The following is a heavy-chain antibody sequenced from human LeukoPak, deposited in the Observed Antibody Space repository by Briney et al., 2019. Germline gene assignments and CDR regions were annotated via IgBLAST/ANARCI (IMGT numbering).Heavy chain of an antibody. Sequence: GGSLRLSCAASGFTFSSYAMSWVRQAPGKGLEWVSGISGSGDNTYYADSVKGRFTISRDNSKNTLYVQVNSLGTEDTAAYYCAKDGETMVRGVIITNFDYWGQGTLVTVSS. CDR2: ISGSGDNT. D-gene: IGHD3-10*01. CDR1: GFTFSSYA. J-gene: IGHJ4*02. CDR3: AKDGETMVRGVIITNFDY. V-gene: IGHV3-23*01.